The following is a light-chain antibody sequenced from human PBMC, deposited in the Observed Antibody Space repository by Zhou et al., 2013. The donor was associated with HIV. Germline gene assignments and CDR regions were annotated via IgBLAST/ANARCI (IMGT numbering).Light chain of an antibody. J-gene: IGKJ2*01. V-gene: IGKV1-27*01. Sequence: DIQMTQSPSSLSASVGDRVTITCRASQGIGYSLAWYQQQPGRVPKLLIYTASILQSGVPSRFSGSGSGTDFTLTISSLQPEDVATYYCQKYNSAPHTFGQGTKLEIK. CDR2: TAS. CDR3: QKYNSAPHT. CDR1: QGIGYS.